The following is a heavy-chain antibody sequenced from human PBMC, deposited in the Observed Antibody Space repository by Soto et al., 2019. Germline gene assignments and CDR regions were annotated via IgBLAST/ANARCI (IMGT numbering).Heavy chain of an antibody. D-gene: IGHD6-6*01. V-gene: IGHV1-69*13. J-gene: IGHJ6*02. Sequence: SVKVSCKASGGTFSSYAISWVRQAPGQGLEWMGGIIPIFGTANYAQKFQGRVTITADESTSTAYMELSSLRSEDTAVYYCARHKNYSSSPGSYYYYGMDVWGQGTTVTVSS. CDR1: GGTFSSYA. CDR3: ARHKNYSSSPGSYYYYGMDV. CDR2: IIPIFGTA.